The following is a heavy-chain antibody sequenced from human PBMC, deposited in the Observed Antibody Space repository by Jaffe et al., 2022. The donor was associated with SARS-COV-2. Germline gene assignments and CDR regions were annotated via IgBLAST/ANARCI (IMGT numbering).Heavy chain of an antibody. CDR1: GFTVSSNY. CDR2: IYSGGST. D-gene: IGHD3-3*01. J-gene: IGHJ6*02. V-gene: IGHV3-53*01. Sequence: EVQLVESGGGLIQPGGSLRLSCAASGFTVSSNYMSWVRQAPGKGLEWVSVIYSGGSTYYADSVKGRFTISRDNSKNTLYLQMNSLRAEDTAVYYCARDHRGMRGPFGVVRRYYYYGMDVWGQGTTVTVSS. CDR3: ARDHRGMRGPFGVVRRYYYYGMDV.